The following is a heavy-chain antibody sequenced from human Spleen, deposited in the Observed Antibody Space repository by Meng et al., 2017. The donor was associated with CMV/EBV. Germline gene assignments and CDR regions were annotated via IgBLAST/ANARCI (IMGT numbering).Heavy chain of an antibody. CDR2: INHSGST. D-gene: IGHD3-3*01. CDR3: VGGRSYYDFWSGYHPVSY. J-gene: IGHJ4*02. Sequence: SETLSLTCAVYGGSFSGYYWSWIRQPPGKGLEWIGEINHSGSTNYNPSLKSRVSISVDTSKNQFSLKLSSVTAADTAVYYCVGGRSYYDFWSGYHPVSYWGQGTLVTVSS. CDR1: GGSFSGYY. V-gene: IGHV4-34*01.